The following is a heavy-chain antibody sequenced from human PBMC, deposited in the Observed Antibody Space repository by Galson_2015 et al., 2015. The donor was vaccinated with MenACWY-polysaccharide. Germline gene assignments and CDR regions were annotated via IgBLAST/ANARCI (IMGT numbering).Heavy chain of an antibody. J-gene: IGHJ4*02. CDR2: MSPTSGNT. D-gene: IGHD6-19*01. V-gene: IGHV1-8*01. CDR3: ARGGRGAWYEGDY. Sequence: GRGLEWMGWMSPTSGNTGSAQKFQGRVTMTWSTSISTAYMELSSLRSEDTATYYCARGGRGAWYEGDYWGQGTLVTVSS.